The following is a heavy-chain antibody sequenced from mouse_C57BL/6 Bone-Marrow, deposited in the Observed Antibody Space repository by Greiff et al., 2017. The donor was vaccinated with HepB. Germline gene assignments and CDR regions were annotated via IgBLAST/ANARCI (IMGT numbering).Heavy chain of an antibody. CDR3: ARGVLRPGNAMDY. CDR2: IDPSDSYT. D-gene: IGHD1-2*01. Sequence: QVQLQQPGAELVMPGASVKLSCKASGYTFTSYWMHWVKQRPGQGLEWIGEIDPSDSYTNYNQKFKGKSTLTVDKSSSTAYMQLSSLTSEDSAVYYCARGVLRPGNAMDYWGQGTSVTVSS. V-gene: IGHV1-69*01. CDR1: GYTFTSYW. J-gene: IGHJ4*01.